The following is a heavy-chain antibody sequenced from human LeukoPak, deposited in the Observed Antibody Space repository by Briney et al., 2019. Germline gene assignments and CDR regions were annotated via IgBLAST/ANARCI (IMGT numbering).Heavy chain of an antibody. CDR2: ISTYNGNT. Sequence: ASVKVSCKASGYTFTTYGISWVRQAPGQGLEWMGWISTYNGNTNYAQKLQGRVTMTTDTSTSTAYMELRSLRSDDTAVYYCARDQRPFGPDQTIAAAGDYWGQGTLVTVSS. J-gene: IGHJ4*02. CDR3: ARDQRPFGPDQTIAAAGDY. V-gene: IGHV1-18*01. CDR1: GYTFTTYG. D-gene: IGHD6-13*01.